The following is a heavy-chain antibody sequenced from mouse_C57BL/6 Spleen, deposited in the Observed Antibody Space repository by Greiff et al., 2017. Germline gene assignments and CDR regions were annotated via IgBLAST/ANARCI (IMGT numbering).Heavy chain of an antibody. CDR3: TRDYYGNYVPYAMDY. CDR1: GFTFSSYA. J-gene: IGHJ4*01. Sequence: EVKLMESGEGLVKPGGSLKLSCAASGFTFSSYAMSWVRQTPEKRLEWVAYISSGGDYIYYADTVKGRFTISRDNARNTLYLQMSSLKSEDTAMYYCTRDYYGNYVPYAMDYWGQGTSVTVSS. V-gene: IGHV5-9-1*02. CDR2: ISSGGDYI. D-gene: IGHD2-1*01.